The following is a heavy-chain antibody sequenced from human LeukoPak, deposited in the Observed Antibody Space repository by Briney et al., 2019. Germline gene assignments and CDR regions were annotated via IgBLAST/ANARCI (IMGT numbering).Heavy chain of an antibody. CDR2: ISSSGSTI. D-gene: IGHD3-10*01. CDR1: GFTFSSYE. J-gene: IGHJ4*02. CDR3: AKTTYGSGGDYFDY. V-gene: IGHV3-48*03. Sequence: PGGSLRLSCAASGFTFSSYEMNWVRQAPGKGLEWVSYISSSGSTIYYADSVKGRFTISRDNAKNSLYLQMNRLRAEDTALYYCAKTTYGSGGDYFDYWGQGTLVTVSS.